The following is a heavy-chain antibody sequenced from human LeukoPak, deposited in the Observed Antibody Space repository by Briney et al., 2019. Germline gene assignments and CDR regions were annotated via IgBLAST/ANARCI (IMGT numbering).Heavy chain of an antibody. Sequence: SVKVSCKASGGTFSSYAISWVRQAPGQGLEWMGGIIPIFGTANYAQKFQGRVTITADESTSTAYMELSSLRSEDTAVYYCARCLNYYDILTGYHRYFDYWGQGTLVTVSS. V-gene: IGHV1-69*13. CDR2: IIPIFGTA. D-gene: IGHD3-9*01. CDR1: GGTFSSYA. J-gene: IGHJ4*02. CDR3: ARCLNYYDILTGYHRYFDY.